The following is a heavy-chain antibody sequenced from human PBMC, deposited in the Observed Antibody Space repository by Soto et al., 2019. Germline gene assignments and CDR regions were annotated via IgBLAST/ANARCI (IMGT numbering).Heavy chain of an antibody. V-gene: IGHV3-30*18. J-gene: IGHJ3*02. Sequence: GGSLRLSCGGSKFTFSTYAMTWVRQAPGKGLEWVAVISYDGSNKDYADSVKGRFTISRDNSKNTLYLQMNSLRAEDTAVYYCAKGYDHYYDSSGYDALDIWGQGTMVTVSS. CDR1: KFTFSTYA. CDR2: ISYDGSNK. CDR3: AKGYDHYYDSSGYDALDI. D-gene: IGHD3-22*01.